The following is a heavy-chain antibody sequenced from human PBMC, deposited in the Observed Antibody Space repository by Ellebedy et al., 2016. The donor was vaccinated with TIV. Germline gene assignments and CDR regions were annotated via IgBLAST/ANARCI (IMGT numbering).Heavy chain of an antibody. J-gene: IGHJ5*02. CDR2: LYYRGNT. D-gene: IGHD4-17*01. V-gene: IGHV4-4*02. Sequence: MPSETLSLTCAVSGASISSDNWWSWVRQSPGKGLQWIGHLYYRGNTHFSPSLESRVTISVDTSKNQFSLTLSSVTAADTAVYYCARGADYGDYRAGFEPWGQGILVIVSS. CDR1: GASISSDNW. CDR3: ARGADYGDYRAGFEP.